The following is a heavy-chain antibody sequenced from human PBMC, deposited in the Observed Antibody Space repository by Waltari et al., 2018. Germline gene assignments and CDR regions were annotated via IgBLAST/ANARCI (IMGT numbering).Heavy chain of an antibody. D-gene: IGHD4-17*01. J-gene: IGHJ4*02. V-gene: IGHV2-70*15. CDR2: IDWDDDK. CDR1: GFSLSTSGMC. CDR3: ARIKFGLSGDYGDYLFDY. Sequence: QVTLRESGPALVKPTQTLTLTCTFSGFSLSTSGMCVSWIRQPPGKALEWLARIDWDDDKYYRTPLKTRLTISKDTSKNQVVLTMTNMDHVDTATYYCARIKFGLSGDYGDYLFDYWGQGTLVTVSS.